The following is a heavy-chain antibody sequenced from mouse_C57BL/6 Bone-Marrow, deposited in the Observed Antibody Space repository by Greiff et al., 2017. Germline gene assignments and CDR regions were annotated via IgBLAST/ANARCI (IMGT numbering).Heavy chain of an antibody. V-gene: IGHV1-64*01. CDR2: MHPNGGSP. Sequence: QVQLKESGAELVKPGASVKLSCKASGYTFTNYWMHWVKQRPGQGLEWIGMMHPNGGSPDYNEKFKNEATLSVDKSSRTAYMELSSLTSEGSAVYYCARSYDYRDYTMDYWGQGTAVTVTA. D-gene: IGHD2-4*01. CDR1: GYTFTNYW. J-gene: IGHJ4*01. CDR3: ARSYDYRDYTMDY.